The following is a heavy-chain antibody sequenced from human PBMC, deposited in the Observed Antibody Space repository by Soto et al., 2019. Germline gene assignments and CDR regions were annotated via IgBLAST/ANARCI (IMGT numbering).Heavy chain of an antibody. D-gene: IGHD6-13*01. V-gene: IGHV4-59*08. J-gene: IGHJ4*02. Sequence: QVQLQESGPGLVKPSETLSLTYSVSGGSVSGHYWTWIRQPPGKTLEWIGYIYYDGSTYYNPSLKSRVTILVDTSKNQFSLQLTSVTAADTAVYYCARLPPGIAAAGLFDYWGQGTLVTVSS. CDR2: IYYDGST. CDR3: ARLPPGIAAAGLFDY. CDR1: GGSVSGHY.